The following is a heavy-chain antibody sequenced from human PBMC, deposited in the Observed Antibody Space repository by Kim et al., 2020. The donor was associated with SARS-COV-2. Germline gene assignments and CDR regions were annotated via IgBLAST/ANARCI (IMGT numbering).Heavy chain of an antibody. D-gene: IGHD6-13*01. CDR2: ISWNSGSI. J-gene: IGHJ4*02. CDR1: GFTFDDYA. Sequence: GGSLRLSCAASGFTFDDYAMHWVRQAPGKGLEWVSGISWNSGSIGYADSVKGRFTISRDNAKNSLYLQMNSLRAEDTALYYCAKDTGYSSWYYFDYWGQG. CDR3: AKDTGYSSWYYFDY. V-gene: IGHV3-9*01.